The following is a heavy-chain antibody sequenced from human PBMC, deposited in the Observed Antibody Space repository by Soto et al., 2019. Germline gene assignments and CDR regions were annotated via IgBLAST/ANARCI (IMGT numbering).Heavy chain of an antibody. CDR3: ARAEAPISEYAYENRPLDAFDI. D-gene: IGHD3-22*01. J-gene: IGHJ3*02. CDR1: GFPFSTYE. V-gene: IGHV3-48*03. Sequence: PGGSLRLSCVVSGFPFSTYEMNWVRQAPGKGLEWVSYISHSGSSIYYADSVRGRFTISRDNAKNSLYLQMNSLRAEDTAVYYCARAEAPISEYAYENRPLDAFDIWGQGTTVTVSS. CDR2: ISHSGSSI.